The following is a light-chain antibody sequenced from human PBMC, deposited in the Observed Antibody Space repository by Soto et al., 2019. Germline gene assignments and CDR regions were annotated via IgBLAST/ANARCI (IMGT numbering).Light chain of an antibody. J-gene: IGKJ1*01. CDR2: WAS. CDR3: MQNTHWPRT. Sequence: DIVVTQSPVSLAVSLGDTATMNCNSRKSVCYRSNNKNYLAWYQQKPGQPPKLLIYWASNRDSGVTDRFSGSGSGADFALNISRVEAEDVGVYYCMQNTHWPRTFGQGTKVDIK. CDR1: KSVCYRSNNKNY. V-gene: IGKV4-1*01.